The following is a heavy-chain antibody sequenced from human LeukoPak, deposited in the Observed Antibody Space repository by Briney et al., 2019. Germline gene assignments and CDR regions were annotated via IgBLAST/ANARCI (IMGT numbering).Heavy chain of an antibody. J-gene: IGHJ4*02. Sequence: GASVKVSCKASGYTFTSYGISWVRQAPGQGLEWMGWISAYNGNTNYAQKLQGRVTMTTDTSTSTAYTELRSLRSDDTAVYYCASAVWFGELCYWGQGTLVTVSS. CDR3: ASAVWFGELCY. D-gene: IGHD3-10*01. CDR1: GYTFTSYG. CDR2: ISAYNGNT. V-gene: IGHV1-18*01.